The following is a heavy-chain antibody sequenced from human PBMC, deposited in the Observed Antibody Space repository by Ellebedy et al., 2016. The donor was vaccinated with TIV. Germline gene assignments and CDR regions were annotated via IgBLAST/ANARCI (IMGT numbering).Heavy chain of an antibody. V-gene: IGHV1-2*02. CDR2: INPKSGDT. Sequence: AASVNVSCKSYGYSFTGYYIHWVRQSPVQGPAWMGWINPKSGDTNYAQKFHGRVTMTRDTSISTAYMELRRLGYDDTAVFYCAREPIAVAASFDLWGQGTLVTVSS. J-gene: IGHJ4*02. CDR1: GYSFTGYY. CDR3: AREPIAVAASFDL. D-gene: IGHD6-19*01.